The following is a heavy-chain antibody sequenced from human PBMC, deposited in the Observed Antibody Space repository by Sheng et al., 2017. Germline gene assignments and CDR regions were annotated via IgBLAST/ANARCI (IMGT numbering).Heavy chain of an antibody. CDR3: ARGGYDFWSFRFDY. V-gene: IGHV3-23*04. CDR1: GFTFRDYA. D-gene: IGHD3-3*01. J-gene: IGHJ4*02. CDR2: ISGSDGST. Sequence: EVQLVESGGGLVQPGGSLRLSCTASGFTFRDYAMAWVRQAPGKGLEWVSAISGSDGSTYFAEYVTGRVAISRDNSKSTLYLHMNSLRADDTAVYYCARGGYDFWSFRFDYWGPGALVTVSS.